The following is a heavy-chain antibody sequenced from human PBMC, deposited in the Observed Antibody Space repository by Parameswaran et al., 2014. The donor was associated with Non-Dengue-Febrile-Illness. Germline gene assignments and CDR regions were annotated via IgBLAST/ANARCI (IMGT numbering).Heavy chain of an antibody. Sequence: VRQMPGKGLEWMGWINPNSGGADFAQRFQGRVTMTRDTSISTAYLDLSRLSSDDTAVYYCARDVGQLELLDYWGQGTLVTVSS. D-gene: IGHD1-1*01. J-gene: IGHJ4*02. V-gene: IGHV1-2*02. CDR2: INPNSGGA. CDR3: ARDVGQLELLDY.